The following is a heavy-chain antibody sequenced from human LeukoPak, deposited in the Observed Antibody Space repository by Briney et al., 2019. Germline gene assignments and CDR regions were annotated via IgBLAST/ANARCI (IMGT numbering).Heavy chain of an antibody. Sequence: PGGSLRLSCAASGFTSSNSEMNWVRRPSGKGLEWASYISGSNTIYYADSVKGRFTISRDNAKNSLYLQMNNLRAEDTAVYYCARSTPSDFYFDYWGQGTLVTVSS. J-gene: IGHJ4*02. CDR1: GFTSSNSE. V-gene: IGHV3-48*03. CDR2: ISGSNTI. CDR3: ARSTPSDFYFDY. D-gene: IGHD2-2*01.